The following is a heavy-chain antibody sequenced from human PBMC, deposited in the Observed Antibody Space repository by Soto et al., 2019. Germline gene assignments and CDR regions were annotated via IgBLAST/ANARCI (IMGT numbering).Heavy chain of an antibody. CDR1: GFKLSDHY. D-gene: IGHD3-16*01. V-gene: IGHV3-11*01. CDR2: ISNGGHTTT. J-gene: IGHJ1*01. Sequence: QVQLVESGGGLVEPGGSLRLSCAASGFKLSDHYMTWIRQAPGKGLEWVSKISNGGHTTTYYADSVKGRFTVSRDNAKNSLYLQMNSMRVSDTALYYCAADTFYYASTFWGQGTLVTVSS. CDR3: AADTFYYASTF.